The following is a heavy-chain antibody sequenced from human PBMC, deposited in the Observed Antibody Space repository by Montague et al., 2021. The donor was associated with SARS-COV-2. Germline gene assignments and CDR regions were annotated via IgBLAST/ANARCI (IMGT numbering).Heavy chain of an antibody. CDR2: ISHEGSYK. D-gene: IGHD3-9*01. CDR1: GFTFSRYA. V-gene: IGHV3-30*04. CDR3: ARDLESTGYFDPYYYHGMDV. Sequence: SLRLSCAASGFTFSRYALHWVRQAPGKGLEWVANISHEGSYKYYXXSLKVRFTISRDNSKNTLYLDMNSLRAEDTALYYCARDLESTGYFDPYYYHGMDVWGQGTTVTVSS. J-gene: IGHJ6*02.